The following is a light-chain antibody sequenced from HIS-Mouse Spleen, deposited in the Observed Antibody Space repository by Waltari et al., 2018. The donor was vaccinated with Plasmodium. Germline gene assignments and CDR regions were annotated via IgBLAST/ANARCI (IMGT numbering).Light chain of an antibody. CDR3: QQLNSYPYT. CDR2: AAS. V-gene: IGKV1-9*01. J-gene: IGKJ2*01. Sequence: DIQLTQSPSFLSASVGDRVTITCRASQGISSYLAWYQQKPGKAPKLLIYAASTLQSGVPSRVSGSGSGTEFTRTISSLQPEDFATYYCQQLNSYPYTFGQGTKLEIK. CDR1: QGISSY.